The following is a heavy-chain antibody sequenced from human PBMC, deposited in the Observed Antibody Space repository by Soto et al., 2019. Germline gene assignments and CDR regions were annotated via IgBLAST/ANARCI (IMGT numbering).Heavy chain of an antibody. Sequence: PSETLSLTCTVSGGTISSSSYYCGWNRQPPGKGLERNGSINYSGSTYYSSSLKSRVSISVDTSKNQFSLRLSSVTAADTALYYCARRRYSGYDWIDNWFDPWGQGTLVTVSS. D-gene: IGHD5-12*01. CDR2: INYSGST. CDR3: ARRRYSGYDWIDNWFDP. J-gene: IGHJ5*02. CDR1: GGTISSSSYY. V-gene: IGHV4-39*01.